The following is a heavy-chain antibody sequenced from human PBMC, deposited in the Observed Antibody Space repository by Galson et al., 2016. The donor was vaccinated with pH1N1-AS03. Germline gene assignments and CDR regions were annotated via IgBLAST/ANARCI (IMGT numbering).Heavy chain of an antibody. CDR1: GYTFTNYG. Sequence: SVKVSCKASGYTFTNYGASWVRQAPGQGLEWMGGISSFHGYTTYAQKLQDRVTMTRDTSTSTAYMALRSLRSDDTAVYFCARDASYYYGMDVWVQGTTVIVS. CDR3: ARDASYYYGMDV. J-gene: IGHJ6*02. V-gene: IGHV1-18*01. CDR2: ISSFHGYT.